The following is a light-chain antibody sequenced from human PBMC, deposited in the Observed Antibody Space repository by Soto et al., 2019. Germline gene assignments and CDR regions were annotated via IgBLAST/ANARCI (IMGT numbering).Light chain of an antibody. V-gene: IGKV3-20*01. Sequence: EIVLTQSPATLSLSPGERATLSCSASQSVSSSYLAWYQQKPGQAPRLLLYGVSSRAIGIPDRFSGSGSGADFTLTISRLEPEDFAVYYCQVYDSYLYSFGQGTKLEIK. CDR1: QSVSSSY. CDR2: GVS. CDR3: QVYDSYLYS. J-gene: IGKJ2*03.